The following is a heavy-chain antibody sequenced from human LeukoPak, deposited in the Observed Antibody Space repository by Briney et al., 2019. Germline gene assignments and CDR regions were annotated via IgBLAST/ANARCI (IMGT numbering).Heavy chain of an antibody. D-gene: IGHD6-13*01. CDR3: ARDGTPIGVAAAVGDYYYMDV. CDR1: GGSISSSSYY. J-gene: IGHJ6*03. V-gene: IGHV4-39*07. Sequence: SETLSLTCAVSGGSISSSSYYWGWIRQPPGKGLEWIGSIYYSGSTYYNPSLKSRVTISVDTSKNQFSLKLSSVTAADTAVYYCARDGTPIGVAAAVGDYYYMDVRGKGTTVTVSS. CDR2: IYYSGST.